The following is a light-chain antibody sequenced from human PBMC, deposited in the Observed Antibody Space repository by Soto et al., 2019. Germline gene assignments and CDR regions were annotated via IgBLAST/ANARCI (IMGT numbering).Light chain of an antibody. CDR2: EDN. J-gene: IGLJ3*02. CDR3: QSYDATNQV. Sequence: NFMLTQPHSVSASPGKTVIISCTRSSGSIASNYVQWYQQRPGSSPTTVIYEDNQSPSGVPDRFSGSIDSSSNSASLTISGLETEDEADYYCQSYDATNQVFGGGTQLTVL. V-gene: IGLV6-57*01. CDR1: SGSIASNY.